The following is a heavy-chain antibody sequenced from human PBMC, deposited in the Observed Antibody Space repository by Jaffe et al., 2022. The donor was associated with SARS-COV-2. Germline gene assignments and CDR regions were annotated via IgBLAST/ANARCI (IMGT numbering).Heavy chain of an antibody. CDR2: VYYSGNT. CDR1: GVSVTSSGYC. Sequence: QLQLQGSGPELVKPSETLSLTCAVSGVSVTSSGYCWAWVRQPPGKGLEWIGTVYYSGNTFYKPSLKGRVTISLDTSKNQFSLRLRSVTAADTATYYCARHKPPSDYYGVDVWGQGTTVTVSS. V-gene: IGHV4-39*01. J-gene: IGHJ6*02. CDR3: ARHKPPSDYYGVDV.